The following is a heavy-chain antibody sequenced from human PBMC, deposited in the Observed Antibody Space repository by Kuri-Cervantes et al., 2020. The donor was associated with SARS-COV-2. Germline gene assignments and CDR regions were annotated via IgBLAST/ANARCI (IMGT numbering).Heavy chain of an antibody. J-gene: IGHJ4*02. CDR3: ARGSPGY. Sequence: ESLKISCAVYGGSFSDYAWTWIRQTPEKGLEWIGQINHGGSTSYNPSLKSRVTISVDTSKKQFSLKLISVTVADTAVYYCARGSPGYWGQGTLVTVSS. V-gene: IGHV4-34*01. CDR1: GGSFSDYA. CDR2: INHGGST.